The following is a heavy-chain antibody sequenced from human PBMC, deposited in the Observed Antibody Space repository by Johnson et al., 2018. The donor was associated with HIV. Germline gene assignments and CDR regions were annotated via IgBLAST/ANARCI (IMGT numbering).Heavy chain of an antibody. V-gene: IGHV3-30-3*01. D-gene: IGHD3-3*01. Sequence: QVQLVESGGGVVQPGRSPRLYCAASGFTFSSYAMHWVRQAPGKGLEWVAVISYDGSNKYYADSVKGRFTISRDNSKNTLYLQMNSLRAEDTAVYYCARTTIFGVVINDAFDIWGQGTMVTVSS. CDR1: GFTFSSYA. CDR3: ARTTIFGVVINDAFDI. CDR2: ISYDGSNK. J-gene: IGHJ3*02.